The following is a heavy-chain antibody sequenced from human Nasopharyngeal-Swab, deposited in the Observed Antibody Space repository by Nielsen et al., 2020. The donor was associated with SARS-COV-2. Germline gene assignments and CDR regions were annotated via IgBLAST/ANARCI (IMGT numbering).Heavy chain of an antibody. CDR2: IYYSGST. J-gene: IGHJ3*02. V-gene: IGHV4-30-4*08. CDR3: AVYDSSGYYYLDDAFDI. D-gene: IGHD3-22*01. Sequence: SETLSLTCTVSGGSISSGDYYWSWIRQPPGKGLEWIGYIYYSGSTYYNPSLKSRVTISVDTSKNQFSLKLSSVTAADTAVYYCAVYDSSGYYYLDDAFDIWGQGTMVTVSS. CDR1: GGSISSGDYY.